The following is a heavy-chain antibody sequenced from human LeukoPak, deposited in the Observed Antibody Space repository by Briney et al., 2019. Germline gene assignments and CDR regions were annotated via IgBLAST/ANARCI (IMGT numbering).Heavy chain of an antibody. CDR1: GGSISSSSYY. CDR2: IYYSGST. D-gene: IGHD6-19*01. Sequence: KPSETLSLTCTVSGGSISSSSYYWGWIRQPPGKGLEWIGSIYYSGSTYYNPSLKSRVTISVDTSKNQFSLKLSSVTAADTAVYYCARDLEGAVAGIGERYFDYWGQGTLVTVSS. CDR3: ARDLEGAVAGIGERYFDY. J-gene: IGHJ4*02. V-gene: IGHV4-39*07.